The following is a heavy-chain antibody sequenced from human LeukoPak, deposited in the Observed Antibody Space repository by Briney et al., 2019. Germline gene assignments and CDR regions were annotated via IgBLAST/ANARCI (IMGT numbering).Heavy chain of an antibody. CDR1: GFTFSNAW. CDR3: TTGLLHLIGIVATNHDY. CDR2: IKSKTDGGTT. J-gene: IGHJ4*02. D-gene: IGHD5-12*01. Sequence: PGGSLRLSCAASGFTFSNAWMSWVRQAPGKGLEWVGRIKSKTDGGTTDYAAPVKGRFTISRDDSKNTLYLQMNSLKTEDTAVYYCTTGLLHLIGIVATNHDYWGQGTLVTVSS. V-gene: IGHV3-15*01.